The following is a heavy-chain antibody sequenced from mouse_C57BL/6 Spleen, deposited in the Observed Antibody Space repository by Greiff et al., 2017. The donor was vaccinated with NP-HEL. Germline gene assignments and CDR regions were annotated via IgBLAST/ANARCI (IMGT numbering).Heavy chain of an antibody. Sequence: DVHLVESGGGLVKPGGSLKLSCAASGFTFSSYAMSWVRQTPEKRLEWVATISDGGSYTYYPDNVKGRFTISRDNAKNNLYLQMSHLKSEDTAMYYCARDRITTVVAPFDYWGQGTTLTVAS. J-gene: IGHJ2*01. D-gene: IGHD1-1*01. V-gene: IGHV5-4*01. CDR2: ISDGGSYT. CDR3: ARDRITTVVAPFDY. CDR1: GFTFSSYA.